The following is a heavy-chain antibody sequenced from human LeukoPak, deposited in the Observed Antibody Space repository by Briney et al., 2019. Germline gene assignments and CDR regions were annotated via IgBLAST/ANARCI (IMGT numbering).Heavy chain of an antibody. V-gene: IGHV4-59*01. J-gene: IGHJ1*01. CDR2: IYYSGST. CDR3: ARDHGDYGLQH. Sequence: SETLSLTCTVSGGSISSYYWSWIRQPPGKGLEWIGYIYYSGSTNYNPSLKSRVTISVDTSKNQFSLKLSSVTAADTAVYYRARDHGDYGLQHWGQGTLVTVSS. D-gene: IGHD4-17*01. CDR1: GGSISSYY.